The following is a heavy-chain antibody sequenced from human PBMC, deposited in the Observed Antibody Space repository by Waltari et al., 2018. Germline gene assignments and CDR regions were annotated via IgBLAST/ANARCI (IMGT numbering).Heavy chain of an antibody. Sequence: QVQLQESGPGLVKPSQTLSLTCTVSGGSISSGGYYWSWIRQHPGKGLEWIGYTYYSGSTYYNPALKSRVTISVDTSKNQFSLKLSSVTAADTAVYYCASEKVDPGYYYGMDVWGQGTTVTVSS. V-gene: IGHV4-31*03. CDR1: GGSISSGGYY. J-gene: IGHJ6*02. CDR2: TYYSGST. CDR3: ASEKVDPGYYYGMDV.